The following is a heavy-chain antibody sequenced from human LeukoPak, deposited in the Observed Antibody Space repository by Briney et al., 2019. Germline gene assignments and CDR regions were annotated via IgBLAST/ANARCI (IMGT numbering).Heavy chain of an antibody. J-gene: IGHJ4*02. CDR3: ARSLTIFGVVPFDY. CDR2: IYASGKT. CDR1: GGSFSGYY. V-gene: IGHV4-4*08. Sequence: PSETLSLTCAVYGGSFSGYYWSWIRQPPGKGLEWIGYIYASGKTNSNPSLRGRVTISIDTSKNQFSLKLHSVTAADTAIYYCARSLTIFGVVPFDYWGQGTLVAVSS. D-gene: IGHD3-3*01.